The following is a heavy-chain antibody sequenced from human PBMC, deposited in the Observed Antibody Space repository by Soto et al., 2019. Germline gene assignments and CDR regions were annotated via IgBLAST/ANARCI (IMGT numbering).Heavy chain of an antibody. CDR3: ASPRLYYYDSSALDAFDI. Sequence: QVQLVQSGAEVKKPGASVKVSCKASGYTFTSYAMHWVRQAPGQRLEWMGWINAGNGNTKYSQKFQGRVTITRDTSASTAYMELSSLRSEDTAVYYCASPRLYYYDSSALDAFDIWGQGTRVTVSS. V-gene: IGHV1-3*01. J-gene: IGHJ3*02. CDR1: GYTFTSYA. D-gene: IGHD3-22*01. CDR2: INAGNGNT.